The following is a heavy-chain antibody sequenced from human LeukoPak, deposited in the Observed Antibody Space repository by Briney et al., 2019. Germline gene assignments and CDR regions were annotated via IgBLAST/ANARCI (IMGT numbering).Heavy chain of an antibody. V-gene: IGHV4-31*03. Sequence: SETLSLTCTVSGGSISSGGYYWSWIRQHPGKGLEWIGYIYYSGSTCYNPSLKSRVTISVDTSKNQFSLKLSSVTAADTAVYYCARIRRIAAAGTGVWFDPWGQGTLVTVSS. CDR2: IYYSGST. CDR1: GGSISSGGYY. D-gene: IGHD6-13*01. CDR3: ARIRRIAAAGTGVWFDP. J-gene: IGHJ5*02.